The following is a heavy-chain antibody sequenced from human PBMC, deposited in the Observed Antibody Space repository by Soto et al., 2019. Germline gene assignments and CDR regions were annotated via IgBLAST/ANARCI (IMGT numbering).Heavy chain of an antibody. J-gene: IGHJ4*02. D-gene: IGHD4-4*01. CDR3: AADLSRRGVTTDFDY. CDR2: IVVGSGNT. CDR1: GFTFTRSA. Sequence: GASVTVSCKASGFTFTRSAVQWVRQARGQRLEWIGWIVVGSGNTNYAQKFQERVTITRDMSTSTAYMELSSLRSEDTAVYYCAADLSRRGVTTDFDYWGQGTLVTVSS. V-gene: IGHV1-58*01.